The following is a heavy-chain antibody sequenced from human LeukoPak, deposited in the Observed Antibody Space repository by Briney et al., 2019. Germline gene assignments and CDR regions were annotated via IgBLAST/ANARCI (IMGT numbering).Heavy chain of an antibody. CDR2: IYYSGST. CDR1: GGSISGSSYY. Sequence: SETLSLTCTVSGGSISGSSYYWGWIRQPPGKGLEWIGSIYYSGSTYYNPSLKSRATISVDTSKNQFSLKLNSVTATDTAVYYSARHYGPWGQGTLVTVSS. D-gene: IGHD3-10*01. V-gene: IGHV4-39*01. J-gene: IGHJ4*02. CDR3: ARHYGP.